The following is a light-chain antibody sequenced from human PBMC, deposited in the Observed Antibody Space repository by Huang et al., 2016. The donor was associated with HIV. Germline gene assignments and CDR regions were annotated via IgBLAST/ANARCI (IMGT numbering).Light chain of an antibody. V-gene: IGKV4-1*01. J-gene: IGKJ4*01. Sequence: DIVMTQSPDFLAVSLGERATINCKSSQSVFFSSTNKNHLAWYQQKPGQPPRLLMYLASTRESGVPDRFSGSGSETDFTLTINSLQAEDVAVYHCQQYADIPTFGGGTKVEIK. CDR1: QSVFFSSTNKNH. CDR2: LAS. CDR3: QQYADIPT.